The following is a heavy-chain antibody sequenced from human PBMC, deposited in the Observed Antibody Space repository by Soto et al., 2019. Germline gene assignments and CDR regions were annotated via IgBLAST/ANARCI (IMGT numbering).Heavy chain of an antibody. CDR2: INPSGGST. CDR3: ARGYPNAYGGNPGYFDY. V-gene: IGHV1-46*01. CDR1: GYTFTSYY. J-gene: IGHJ4*02. Sequence: GVSVKVSCKSSGYTFTSYYMHWVRQAPGQGLEWMGIINPSGGSTSYAQKFQGRVTMTRDTSTSTVYMELSSLRSEDTAVYYCARGYPNAYGGNPGYFDYWGQGTLVTVSS. D-gene: IGHD4-17*01.